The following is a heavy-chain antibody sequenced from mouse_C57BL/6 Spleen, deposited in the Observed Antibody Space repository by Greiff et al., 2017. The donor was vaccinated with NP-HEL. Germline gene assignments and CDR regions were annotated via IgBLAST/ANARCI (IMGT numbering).Heavy chain of an antibody. V-gene: IGHV2-2*01. CDR3: ARKGDWDGAMDY. Sequence: VKVVESGPGLVQPSQSLSITCTVSGFSLTSYGVHWVRQSPGKGLEWLGVIWSGGSTDYNAAFISRLSISKDNSKSQVFFKMNSLQADDTAIYYCARKGDWDGAMDYWGQGTSVTVSS. CDR1: GFSLTSYG. CDR2: IWSGGST. D-gene: IGHD4-1*01. J-gene: IGHJ4*01.